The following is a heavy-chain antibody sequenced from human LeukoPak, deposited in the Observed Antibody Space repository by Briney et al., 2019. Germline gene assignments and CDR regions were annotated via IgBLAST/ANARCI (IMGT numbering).Heavy chain of an antibody. D-gene: IGHD6-19*01. J-gene: IGHJ4*02. CDR2: ISSSSSYI. Sequence: GGSLRLSCAVSGFTFSSYSMNWVRQAPGKGLEWVSSISSSSSYIYYADSVKGRFTISRDNAKNSLYLQMNSLRAEDTAVYYCARDPQWLVHYFDYWGQGTLVTVSS. CDR1: GFTFSSYS. CDR3: ARDPQWLVHYFDY. V-gene: IGHV3-21*01.